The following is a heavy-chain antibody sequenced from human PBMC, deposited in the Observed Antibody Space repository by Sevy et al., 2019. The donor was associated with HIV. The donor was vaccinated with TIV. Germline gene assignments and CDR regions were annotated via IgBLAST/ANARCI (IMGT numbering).Heavy chain of an antibody. D-gene: IGHD5-12*01. CDR1: VVPISSYY. CDR3: ARAPPVRSGDDSLNWFDP. Sequence: SETLSLTCSVSVVPISSYYWSWIRQPPGKRLEWIGYIHYSGSTNYNPSLNSRLTISVDRSKNKCSQWLTSVTAADTAVYYCARAPPVRSGDDSLNWFDPWGQGILVTVSS. CDR2: IHYSGST. J-gene: IGHJ5*02. V-gene: IGHV4-59*01.